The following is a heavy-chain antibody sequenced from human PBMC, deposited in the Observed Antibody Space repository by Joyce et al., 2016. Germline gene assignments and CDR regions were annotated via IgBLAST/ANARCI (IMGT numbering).Heavy chain of an antibody. CDR2: VKSKSQGGTT. J-gene: IGHJ3*01. D-gene: IGHD2-2*01. V-gene: IGHV3-15*01. Sequence: EVQLVESGGGLVKPGGSLRLSCAASGFSFRNAWVTWVRQAPGKGLAWVGRVKSKSQGGTTDYAAPGKGRFTISRDESRDTAYLQMNSLKSEDTGVYFCVTGLCIGTACHWDDAFDVWGQGTMVTVSS. CDR1: GFSFRNAW. CDR3: VTGLCIGTACHWDDAFDV.